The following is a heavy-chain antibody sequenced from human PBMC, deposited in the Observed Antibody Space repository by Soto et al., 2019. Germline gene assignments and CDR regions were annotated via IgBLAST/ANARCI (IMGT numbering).Heavy chain of an antibody. D-gene: IGHD6-13*01. V-gene: IGHV4-34*01. Sequence: QVQLQQWGAGLLKPSETLSLTCAVYGGSFSGYYWSWIRQPPGKGLEWIGEINHSGSTNYNPSLKSRVTRLVDTFKNQCSLKLSSVTAADTAVYYCAGGIAAAVYAFDIWGQGRMVTVSS. CDR3: AGGIAAAVYAFDI. CDR1: GGSFSGYY. J-gene: IGHJ3*02. CDR2: INHSGST.